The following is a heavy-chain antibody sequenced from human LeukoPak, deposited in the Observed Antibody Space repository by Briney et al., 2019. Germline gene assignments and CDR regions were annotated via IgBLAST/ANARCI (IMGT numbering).Heavy chain of an antibody. D-gene: IGHD3-22*01. CDR3: ARVSFLGSSGYYDY. V-gene: IGHV1-46*01. Sequence: FQGRVTMTRDMSTSTVYMELSSLRSEDTAVYYCARVSFLGSSGYYDYWGQGTLVTVSS. J-gene: IGHJ4*02.